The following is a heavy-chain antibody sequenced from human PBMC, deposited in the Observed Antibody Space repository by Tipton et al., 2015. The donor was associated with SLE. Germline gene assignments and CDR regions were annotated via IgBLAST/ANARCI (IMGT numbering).Heavy chain of an antibody. D-gene: IGHD4-17*01. Sequence: TLSLTCTVSGGSISSSSYYWGWIRQPPGKGLEWIGSIYYSGSTYYNPSLKSRVTISVDTSKNQFSLKLSSVTAADTAVYYCARGGEVVYALTTVTQGYFDYWGQGTLVTVSS. CDR1: GGSISSSSYY. CDR2: IYYSGST. V-gene: IGHV4-39*07. CDR3: ARGGEVVYALTTVTQGYFDY. J-gene: IGHJ4*02.